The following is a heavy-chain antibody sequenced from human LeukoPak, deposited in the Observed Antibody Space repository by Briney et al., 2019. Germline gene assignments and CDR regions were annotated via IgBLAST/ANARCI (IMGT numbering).Heavy chain of an antibody. D-gene: IGHD1-1*01. Sequence: ASVRVSCKASGYIFNDCYMHWIRQAPGQGLEWMGRIDPKSGGTKYAQKFQGRVTVTRDTSISTAYMELSRLRSDDTAVYFCARVVRYGTSEMYWGQGTLVTVSS. J-gene: IGHJ4*02. CDR2: IDPKSGGT. CDR3: ARVVRYGTSEMY. CDR1: GYIFNDCY. V-gene: IGHV1-2*02.